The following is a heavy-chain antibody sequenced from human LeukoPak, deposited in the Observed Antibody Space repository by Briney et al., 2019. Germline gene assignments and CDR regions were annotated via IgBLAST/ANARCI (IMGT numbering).Heavy chain of an antibody. D-gene: IGHD6-13*01. CDR3: ARDPYSSSWTKGWFDP. J-gene: IGHJ5*02. CDR1: GFTFISYS. V-gene: IGHV3-21*01. Sequence: GGSLRLSCAASGFTFISYSMNWVRQAPGKGLEWVSSISSSSSYIYYADSVKGRFTISRDNAKNSLYLQMNSLRAEDTAVYYCARDPYSSSWTKGWFDPWGQGTLVTVSS. CDR2: ISSSSSYI.